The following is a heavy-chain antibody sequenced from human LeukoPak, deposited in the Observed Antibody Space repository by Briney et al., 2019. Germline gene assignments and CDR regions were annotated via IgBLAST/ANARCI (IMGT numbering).Heavy chain of an antibody. CDR1: GGSISNYY. V-gene: IGHV4-4*07. Sequence: SETLSLTCTVSGGSISNYYWSWIRQPAGKGPEWVGGIYTPGSTNYNPSLKSRVTMSVDTSKNQFSLHLSSVTAAATDVYYCARSAFLVTAPGLYYFDYWGQGTLVAVSS. D-gene: IGHD6-13*01. CDR2: IYTPGST. J-gene: IGHJ4*02. CDR3: ARSAFLVTAPGLYYFDY.